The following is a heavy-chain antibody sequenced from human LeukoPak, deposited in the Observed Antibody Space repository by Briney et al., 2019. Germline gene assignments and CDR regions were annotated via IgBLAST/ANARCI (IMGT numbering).Heavy chain of an antibody. CDR1: GGSLSRSGYS. Sequence: SQTLSLTCAVSGGSLSRSGYSWSWIRQPPGKGLEWIGEINHSGRTNYNASLKSRVTISVDTSKNQFSLKMSYVTAADTAVYYCARSPRYSGYDYGSDYWGRGILVTVSS. V-gene: IGHV4-34*01. CDR3: ARSPRYSGYDYGSDY. D-gene: IGHD5-12*01. CDR2: INHSGRT. J-gene: IGHJ4*02.